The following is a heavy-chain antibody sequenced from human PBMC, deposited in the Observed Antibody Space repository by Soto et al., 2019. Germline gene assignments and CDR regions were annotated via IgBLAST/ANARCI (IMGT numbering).Heavy chain of an antibody. J-gene: IGHJ4*02. D-gene: IGHD2-21*02. CDR1: GYTFTSYD. Sequence: EASVKVSCKASGYTFTSYDINWVRQSTGQGLEWMGWMNPNSGSTYYADSVKGRFTISRDNSKNTLYLQMNSLRAEDTAVYYCAKGDCGGDCYHPNDYRGQGTLVTVSS. V-gene: IGHV1-8*01. CDR3: AKGDCGGDCYHPNDY. CDR2: MNPNSGST.